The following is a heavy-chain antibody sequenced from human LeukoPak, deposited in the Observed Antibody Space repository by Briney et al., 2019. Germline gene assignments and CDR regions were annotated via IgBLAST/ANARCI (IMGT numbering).Heavy chain of an antibody. V-gene: IGHV1-8*01. CDR1: GYTFTSYD. J-gene: IGHJ3*02. CDR3: ARDIVIVPPAMEAYDI. Sequence: ASVKVSCKASGYTFTSYDINWVRQATGQGLEWMGWMNPNSGNTGYAQKFQGRVTMTRNTCTSTAYMELSSLRSDDTAVYYCARDIVIVPPAMEAYDIWGQGTKVTVSS. D-gene: IGHD2-2*01. CDR2: MNPNSGNT.